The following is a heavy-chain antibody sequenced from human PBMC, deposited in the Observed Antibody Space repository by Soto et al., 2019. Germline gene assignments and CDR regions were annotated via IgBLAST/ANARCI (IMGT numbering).Heavy chain of an antibody. V-gene: IGHV1-18*01. CDR1: GYTFTSYG. D-gene: IGHD2-15*01. Sequence: GASVKVSCKASGYTFTSYGISWVRQAPGQGLEWMGWISAYNGNTNYAQKLQGRVTMTTDTSTSTAYMELRSLRSDDTAVYYCARDERSGGSCYRCGNWFDPWGQGTLVTVSS. J-gene: IGHJ5*02. CDR3: ARDERSGGSCYRCGNWFDP. CDR2: ISAYNGNT.